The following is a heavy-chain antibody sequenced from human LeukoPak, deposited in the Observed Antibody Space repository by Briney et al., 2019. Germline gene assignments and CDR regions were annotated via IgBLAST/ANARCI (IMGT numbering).Heavy chain of an antibody. J-gene: IGHJ3*02. CDR3: ASSRLGGAFDI. V-gene: IGHV3-20*04. CDR1: GFTVNNNY. CDR2: INWTGGIT. D-gene: IGHD3-16*01. Sequence: PGGSLRLSCAASGFTVNNNYMNWVRQAPGKGLEWVSGINWTGGITAYADSVRGRFTISRDNAKNSLYLQMNSLRADDTALYYCASSRLGGAFDIWGQGTMATVSS.